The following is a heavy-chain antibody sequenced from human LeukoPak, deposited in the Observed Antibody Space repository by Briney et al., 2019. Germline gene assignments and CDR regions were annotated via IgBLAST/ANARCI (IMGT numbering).Heavy chain of an antibody. Sequence: SETLSLTCTVSGGSISGSSYYWGWIRQPPGKGLEWIGSIYYSGRTYYDPSLKSRIAISVDTSKNQFSLKLSSVTAADTAVYYCARDRGPGVMFDNWDQGTLVTVSS. D-gene: IGHD2-21*01. J-gene: IGHJ4*02. CDR3: ARDRGPGVMFDN. CDR1: GGSISGSSYY. CDR2: IYYSGRT. V-gene: IGHV4-39*07.